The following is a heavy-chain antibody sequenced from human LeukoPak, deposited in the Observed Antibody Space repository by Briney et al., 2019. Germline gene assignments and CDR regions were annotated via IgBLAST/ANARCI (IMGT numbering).Heavy chain of an antibody. CDR2: IKHDGSEK. CDR3: ARVTSRDPLHY. J-gene: IGHJ4*02. D-gene: IGHD2-21*02. V-gene: IGHV3-7*03. Sequence: PGGSLRLSCTASGFTLSSYWMSWVRQAPGKGLEWLANIKHDGSEKYYVGSVKGRFTISRDNAKNSLYLQMNSLRAEDTAFYYCARVTSRDPLHYWGQGTLVTVSS. CDR1: GFTLSSYW.